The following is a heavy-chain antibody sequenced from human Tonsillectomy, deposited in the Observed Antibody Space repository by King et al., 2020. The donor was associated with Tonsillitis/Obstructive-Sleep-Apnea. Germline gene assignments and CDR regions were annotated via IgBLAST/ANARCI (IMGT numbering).Heavy chain of an antibody. Sequence: VQLVESGGGLVQPGGSLRLSCAASGFTFSSYAMSCVRQAPGKGLELVSSSSGSGGSTYSADSVKGRFTISRDNSKNTLYLQMNSLRAEDTAVYYCAKDDCSGGSCYLNWFDPWGQGTLVTVSS. J-gene: IGHJ5*02. CDR1: GFTFSSYA. CDR3: AKDDCSGGSCYLNWFDP. D-gene: IGHD2-15*01. CDR2: SSGSGGST. V-gene: IGHV3-23*04.